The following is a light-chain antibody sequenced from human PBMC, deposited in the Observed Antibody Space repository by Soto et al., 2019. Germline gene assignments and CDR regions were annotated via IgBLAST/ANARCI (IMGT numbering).Light chain of an antibody. J-gene: IGKJ1*01. CDR3: QQSNSKSWT. CDR2: EAS. V-gene: IGKV1-5*01. Sequence: DIQMTQSPSTLSASVGDRVTITCRASQGIIRWLAWYQQKPGRAPKLLIYEASILESGVPSRFSGSGSGTEFTLTISSLQPSDFATYYCQQSNSKSWTFGQGTRVEIK. CDR1: QGIIRW.